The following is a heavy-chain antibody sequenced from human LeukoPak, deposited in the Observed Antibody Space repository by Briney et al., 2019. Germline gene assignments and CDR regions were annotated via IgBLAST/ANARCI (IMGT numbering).Heavy chain of an antibody. CDR1: GGTFSSYA. J-gene: IGHJ4*02. D-gene: IGHD6-13*01. V-gene: IGHV1-69*05. CDR3: ASLSSGRAAAGIDY. CDR2: IIPIFGTA. Sequence: SVKVSCKASGGTFSSYAISWVRQAPGQGLEWMGGIIPIFGTANYAQKFQGRVTITTDESTSTAYMELSRLRSDDTAVYYCASLSSGRAAAGIDYWGQGTLVTVSS.